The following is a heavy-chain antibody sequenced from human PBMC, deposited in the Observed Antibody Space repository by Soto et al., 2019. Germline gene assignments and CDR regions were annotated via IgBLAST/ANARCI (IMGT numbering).Heavy chain of an antibody. CDR3: TLVPAAMRDYYGMDV. CDR1: GFTFSDSA. D-gene: IGHD2-2*01. V-gene: IGHV3-73*01. CDR2: IRSKANSYAT. J-gene: IGHJ6*02. Sequence: GGSLRLSCAASGFTFSDSAMHWVRQASGKGLEWVGRIRSKANSYATAYAASVKGRFTISRDDSKNTAYLQMNRLKTEDTAVYYCTLVPAAMRDYYGMDVWGQGTTVTVSS.